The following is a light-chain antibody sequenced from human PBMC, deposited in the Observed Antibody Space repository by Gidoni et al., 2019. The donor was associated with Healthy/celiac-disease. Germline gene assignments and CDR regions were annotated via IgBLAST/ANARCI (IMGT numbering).Light chain of an antibody. CDR2: GAS. Sequence: EIVMTQSPATLSVSQGERATLSCRASQSVSSTLAWYQQKPGQAPRLLIYGASTRATGIPARFSGSGSGTEFTLTISSLQSEDFAVYYCQQYNNWPPVTFGQGTRLEIK. J-gene: IGKJ5*01. V-gene: IGKV3-15*01. CDR1: QSVSST. CDR3: QQYNNWPPVT.